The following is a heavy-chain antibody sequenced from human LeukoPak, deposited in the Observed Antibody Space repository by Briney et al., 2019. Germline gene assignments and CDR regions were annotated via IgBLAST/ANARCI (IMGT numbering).Heavy chain of an antibody. CDR1: GFTFSSYA. CDR3: ARYVSSVQIDY. D-gene: IGHD3-22*01. J-gene: IGHJ4*02. CDR2: ISGSGGST. V-gene: IGHV3-23*01. Sequence: PEGSLRLSCAASGFTFSSYAMSWVRQAPGKGLEWVSAISGSGGSTYYADSVKGRFTISRDNSKNTLFLQMNSLRAEDTAVYYCARYVSSVQIDYWGQGTLVTVSS.